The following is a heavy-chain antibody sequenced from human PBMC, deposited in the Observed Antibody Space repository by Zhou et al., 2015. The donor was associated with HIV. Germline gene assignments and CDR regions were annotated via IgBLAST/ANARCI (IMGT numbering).Heavy chain of an antibody. CDR2: IIPILGIA. CDR1: GGTFSSYT. J-gene: IGHJ6*02. CDR3: ARDRAVTTRGVTRGYYYGMDV. Sequence: QVQLVQSGAEVKKPGSSVKVSCKASGGTFSSYTISWVRQAPGQGLEWMGRIIPILGIANYAQKFQGRVTITADKSTSTAYMELSSLRSEDTAVYYCARDRAVTTRGVTRGYYYGMDVWGQGTTVTVSS. D-gene: IGHD4-11*01. V-gene: IGHV1-69*08.